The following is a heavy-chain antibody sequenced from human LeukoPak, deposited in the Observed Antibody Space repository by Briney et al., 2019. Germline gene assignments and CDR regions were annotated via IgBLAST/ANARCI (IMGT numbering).Heavy chain of an antibody. CDR1: GGSISSYY. CDR2: IYTSGST. CDR3: ARDPGVAVAGGFDY. J-gene: IGHJ4*02. V-gene: IGHV4-4*07. D-gene: IGHD6-19*01. Sequence: PSETLSLTCTVSGGSISSYYWSWIRQPAGKGLEWIGRIYTSGSTNYNPSLTSRVTMSVDTSKNQFSLKLSSVTAADTAVYYCARDPGVAVAGGFDYWGQGTLVTVSS.